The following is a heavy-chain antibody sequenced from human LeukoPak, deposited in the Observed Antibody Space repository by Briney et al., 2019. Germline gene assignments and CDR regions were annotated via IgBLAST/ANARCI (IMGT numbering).Heavy chain of an antibody. D-gene: IGHD5-12*01. V-gene: IGHV3-48*03. CDR3: ARAPKWLRPLDY. J-gene: IGHJ4*02. CDR1: GFTFSSYK. CDR2: ISSSGSTI. Sequence: GGSLRLSCAASGFTFSSYKMNWVRQAPGKGLEWVSYISSSGSTIYYADSVKGRFTISRDNAKNSLYLQMNSLRAEDTAVYYCARAPKWLRPLDYWGQGTLVTVSS.